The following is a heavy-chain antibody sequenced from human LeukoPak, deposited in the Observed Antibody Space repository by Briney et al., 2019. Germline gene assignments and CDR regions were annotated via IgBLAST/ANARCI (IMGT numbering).Heavy chain of an antibody. Sequence: PGRSLRLSCAASGFSFSSYGMSWVRQAPGKGLEWVSSISARGDSTYYVDSVKGRFTISRDSSKNTLYLQMKSLRAEDTAVYYCATGVAIYYYYYMDVWGKGTTVTISS. V-gene: IGHV3-23*01. J-gene: IGHJ6*03. CDR1: GFSFSSYG. CDR2: ISARGDST. D-gene: IGHD3-3*01. CDR3: ATGVAIYYYYYMDV.